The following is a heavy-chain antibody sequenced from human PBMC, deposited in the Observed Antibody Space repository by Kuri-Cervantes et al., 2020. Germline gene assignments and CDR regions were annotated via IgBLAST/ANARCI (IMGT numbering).Heavy chain of an antibody. Sequence: GGSLRLSCAASGFTFSDYYMSWIRQAPGKGLEWVSYISSSGSTIYYADSVKGRFTISRDNAKNSLYLQMNSLRAEDTAVYYCARTTGVRGVIFSIRKNWYFDLWGRGTLVTVSS. CDR3: ARTTGVRGVIFSIRKNWYFDL. CDR2: ISSSGSTI. J-gene: IGHJ2*01. D-gene: IGHD3-10*01. CDR1: GFTFSDYY. V-gene: IGHV3-11*01.